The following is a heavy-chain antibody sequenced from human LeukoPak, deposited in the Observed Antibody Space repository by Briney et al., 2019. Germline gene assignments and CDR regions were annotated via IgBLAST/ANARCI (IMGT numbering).Heavy chain of an antibody. V-gene: IGHV3-21*01. CDR3: ASWAVTVDLPEPLDH. J-gene: IGHJ4*02. CDR2: ISSSSSYI. Sequence: GGSLRLSCAASGFTFSSYSMNWVRQAPGKGLEWVSSISSSSSYIYYADSVKGRFTISRDNAKNSLYLQMNSLRAEDTAVYYCASWAVTVDLPEPLDHWGQGTLVTVSS. CDR1: GFTFSSYS. D-gene: IGHD3-16*01.